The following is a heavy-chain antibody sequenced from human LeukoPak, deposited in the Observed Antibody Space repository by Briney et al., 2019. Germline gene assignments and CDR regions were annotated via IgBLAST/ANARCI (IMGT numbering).Heavy chain of an antibody. V-gene: IGHV1-2*02. CDR3: ARGNYYGSGPLFGA. Sequence: ASVKVSCKASGYTFNDYYMHWVRQAPGQGLGWMGWIDPYSGGTNSAQKFQGRLTMTRDTSLSTAYLELSSLSSDDTGEYYCARGNYYGSGPLFGAWGQGTLVTVSS. J-gene: IGHJ5*02. D-gene: IGHD3-10*01. CDR1: GYTFNDYY. CDR2: IDPYSGGT.